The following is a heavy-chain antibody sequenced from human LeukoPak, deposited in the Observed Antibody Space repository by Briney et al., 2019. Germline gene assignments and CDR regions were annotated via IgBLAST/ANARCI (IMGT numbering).Heavy chain of an antibody. V-gene: IGHV3-30*02. D-gene: IGHD2-15*01. Sequence: GGSLRLSCAASGFTFSSYGMHWVRQAPGKGLEWVAFIRYDGSNKYYADSVKGRFTISRDNSKNTLYPQMNSLRAEDTAVYYCAKGRYCSGGSCWGYFQHWGQGTLVTVSS. CDR3: AKGRYCSGGSCWGYFQH. CDR2: IRYDGSNK. J-gene: IGHJ1*01. CDR1: GFTFSSYG.